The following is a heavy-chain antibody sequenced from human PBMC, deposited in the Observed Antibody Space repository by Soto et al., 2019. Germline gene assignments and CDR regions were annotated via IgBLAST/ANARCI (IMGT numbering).Heavy chain of an antibody. J-gene: IGHJ4*02. Sequence: PSETLSLTCAVSGGSISNYYWSWIRQPPGRGLEWIGHIFYSGSTNYNPALKSRVTISVDTSKSQFSLKLSSVTAADTAVYYCAKDPKAGPPYYFDYWGQGSLVTVSS. D-gene: IGHD6-13*01. CDR1: GGSISNYY. CDR3: AKDPKAGPPYYFDY. V-gene: IGHV4-59*01. CDR2: IFYSGST.